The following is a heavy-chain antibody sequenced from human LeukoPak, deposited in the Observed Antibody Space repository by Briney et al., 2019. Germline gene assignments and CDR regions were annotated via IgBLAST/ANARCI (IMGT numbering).Heavy chain of an antibody. J-gene: IGHJ5*02. V-gene: IGHV4-39*01. CDR3: ARESFGGASYLDP. CDR2: VYYSRSRST. Sequence: SETLSLTCTVSGGSISSSSFYWGWIRQPPVMGLAWIGSVYYSRSRSTFYNPSLRSRLTISVDTSQNQFSLKLRSVTAADTAVYFCARESFGGASYLDPWGQGTLVTVSS. D-gene: IGHD2-21*01. CDR1: GGSISSSSFY.